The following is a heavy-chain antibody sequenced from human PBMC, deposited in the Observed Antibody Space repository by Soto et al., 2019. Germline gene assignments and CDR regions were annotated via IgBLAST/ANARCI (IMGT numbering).Heavy chain of an antibody. CDR3: AKGGPLDPLPYYYYGMDV. CDR1: GSTFSEFY. V-gene: IGHV3-23*01. D-gene: IGHD3-3*01. J-gene: IGHJ6*02. CDR2: ISGSGGST. Sequence: RGSLILSCATSGSTFSEFYMSWVRQAPCKGLEWVSAISGSGGSTYYADSVKGRFTISRDNSKNTLYLQMNSLRAEDTAVYYCAKGGPLDPLPYYYYGMDVWGQGTTPTVSS.